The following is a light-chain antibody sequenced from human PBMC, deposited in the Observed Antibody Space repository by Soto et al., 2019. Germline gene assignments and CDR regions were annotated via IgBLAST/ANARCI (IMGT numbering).Light chain of an antibody. V-gene: IGLV2-23*01. CDR1: SSDVGSYDL. CDR3: TSYIGSYVI. Sequence: QSALTQPASVSGSPGQSITISCTGTSSDVGSYDLVSWYQQHPGKSPQLMIYEGTKRPSGVSNRFSGSKSGKAASLTISGLQAEDEADYYCTSYIGSYVILGGGTKLTVL. CDR2: EGT. J-gene: IGLJ2*01.